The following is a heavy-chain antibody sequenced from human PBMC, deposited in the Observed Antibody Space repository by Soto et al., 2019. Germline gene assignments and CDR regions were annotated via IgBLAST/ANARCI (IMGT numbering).Heavy chain of an antibody. J-gene: IGHJ5*02. D-gene: IGHD6-13*01. Sequence: GGSLRLSCSASGFTFSSYAMHWVRQAPGKGLEYVSAISSNGGSTYYADSVKGRFTISRDNSKNNLYLQMSSLRAEDTAVYYCVKDGEQQLGPFYNWFDPWGQGTLVTVSS. CDR2: ISSNGGST. V-gene: IGHV3-64D*08. CDR1: GFTFSSYA. CDR3: VKDGEQQLGPFYNWFDP.